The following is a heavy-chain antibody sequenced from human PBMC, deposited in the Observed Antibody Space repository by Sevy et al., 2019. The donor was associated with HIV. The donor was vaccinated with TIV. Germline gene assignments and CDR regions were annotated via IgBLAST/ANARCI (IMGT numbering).Heavy chain of an antibody. J-gene: IGHJ6*03. CDR2: IYYSGST. CDR3: ARDIRDYHFWSGHKSYYMDV. CDR1: GGSVSSGSYY. Sequence: PETLSLTCTVSGGSVSSGSYYWSWIRQPPGKGLEWIGYIYYSGSTNYNPSLKSRVTISVDTSKNQFSLKLSSVTAADTAVYYCARDIRDYHFWSGHKSYYMDVWGKGTTVTVSS. V-gene: IGHV4-61*01. D-gene: IGHD3-3*01.